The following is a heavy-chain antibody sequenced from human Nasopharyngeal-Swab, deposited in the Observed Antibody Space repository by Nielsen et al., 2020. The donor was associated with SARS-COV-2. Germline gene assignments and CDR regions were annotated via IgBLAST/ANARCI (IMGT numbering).Heavy chain of an antibody. J-gene: IGHJ6*03. CDR1: GYTFTSYG. CDR3: ARDGGFGELVAYYYYYMDV. CDR2: ISAYNGNT. D-gene: IGHD3-10*01. Sequence: ASVKVSCKASGYTFTSYGISWARQAPGQGLEWMGWISAYNGNTNYAQKLQGRVTMTTDTSTSTAYMELRSLRSDDPAVYYCARDGGFGELVAYYYYYMDVWGKGTTVTVSS. V-gene: IGHV1-18*04.